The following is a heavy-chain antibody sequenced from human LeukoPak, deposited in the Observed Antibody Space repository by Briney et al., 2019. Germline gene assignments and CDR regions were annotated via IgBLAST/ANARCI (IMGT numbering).Heavy chain of an antibody. Sequence: GASVKVSCTASGGTFSSYAISWVRQAPGQGLEWMGGIIPIFGTANYAQKFQGRVTITADESTSTAYMELSSLRSEDTAVYYCARQTDYYYGMDVWGQGTTVTVSS. CDR3: ARQTDYYYGMDV. J-gene: IGHJ6*02. V-gene: IGHV1-69*01. CDR1: GGTFSSYA. CDR2: IIPIFGTA. D-gene: IGHD2-21*02.